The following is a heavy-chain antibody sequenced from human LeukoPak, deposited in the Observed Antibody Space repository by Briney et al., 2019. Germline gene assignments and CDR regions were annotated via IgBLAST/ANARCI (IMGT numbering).Heavy chain of an antibody. V-gene: IGHV4-39*01. Sequence: SETLSLTCTVSGGSISSSSYYWGWIRQPPGKGLEWIGSIYYSGSTYYNPSLKSRVTISVDTSKNQFSLKLSSVTAADTAVYYCARPSGYSSGYLDYWGQGTLVTVSS. J-gene: IGHJ4*02. D-gene: IGHD6-19*01. CDR1: GGSISSSSYY. CDR2: IYYSGST. CDR3: ARPSGYSSGYLDY.